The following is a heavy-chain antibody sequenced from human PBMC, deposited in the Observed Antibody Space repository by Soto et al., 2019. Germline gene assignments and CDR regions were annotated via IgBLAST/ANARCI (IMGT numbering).Heavy chain of an antibody. CDR1: GFTFSSYS. CDR3: ARANSYYYGMDV. Sequence: LRLSFAASGFTFSSYSMNWVRQAPGKGLEWVSSINSSSSYIYYADSVKGRFTISRDNAKNSLYLQMNSLRAEDTAVYYCARANSYYYGMDVWGQGTTVTVSS. J-gene: IGHJ6*02. V-gene: IGHV3-21*01. CDR2: INSSSSYI.